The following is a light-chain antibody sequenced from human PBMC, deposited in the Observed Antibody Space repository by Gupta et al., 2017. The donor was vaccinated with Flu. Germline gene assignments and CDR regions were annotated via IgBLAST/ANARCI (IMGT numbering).Light chain of an antibody. V-gene: IGKV2-28*01. Sequence: DFVMTQSPLSLPVTPGEPASISCRSSQSLLHSDGYNYLDWYLQKPGQSPQLLIYLGSNRASGVPDRFSGSGSGTDFTLKISIVEAEDVGVYYCMQALQTPITFGQGTRLEIK. CDR2: LGS. CDR3: MQALQTPIT. CDR1: QSLLHSDGYNY. J-gene: IGKJ5*01.